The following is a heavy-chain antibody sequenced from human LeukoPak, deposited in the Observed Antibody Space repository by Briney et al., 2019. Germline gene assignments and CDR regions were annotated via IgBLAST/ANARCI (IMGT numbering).Heavy chain of an antibody. V-gene: IGHV1-69*04. Sequence: ASVKVSCKASGGTFSSYTISWVRQAPGQGREWMGRTIPILGIANYAQKFQGRVTITADKSTSTAYMELSSLRSEDTAVYYCAREKDSYDYWSGYNWFDPWGQGTLVTVSS. CDR1: GGTFSSYT. J-gene: IGHJ5*02. CDR2: TIPILGIA. CDR3: AREKDSYDYWSGYNWFDP. D-gene: IGHD3-3*01.